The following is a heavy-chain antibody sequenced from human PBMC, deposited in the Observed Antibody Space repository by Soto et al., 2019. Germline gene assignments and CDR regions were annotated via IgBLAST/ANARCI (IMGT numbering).Heavy chain of an antibody. CDR2: MSGSADIT. Sequence: EVQLLESGGGLVQPGGSLRLSCAASGFTFSNHAMSWVRQAPGKGLEWVSTMSGSADITYYADSVKGRFTISRDNAKNTLYLQVNSLRAKDTAVYYCAAHRFWSDNKWFDPWGQGTLVTVSS. D-gene: IGHD3-3*01. CDR1: GFTFSNHA. CDR3: AAHRFWSDNKWFDP. J-gene: IGHJ5*02. V-gene: IGHV3-23*01.